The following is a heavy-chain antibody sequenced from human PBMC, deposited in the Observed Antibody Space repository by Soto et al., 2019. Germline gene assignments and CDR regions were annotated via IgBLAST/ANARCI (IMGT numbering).Heavy chain of an antibody. D-gene: IGHD3-16*02. CDR2: ISAYNGNT. CDR1: GYTFTSYG. J-gene: IGHJ5*02. Sequence: ASVKVSCKASGYTFTSYGISWVRQAPGQGLEWMGWISAYNGNTNYAQKLQGRVTMTTDTSTSTAYMELRSLRSDDTAVYYCARDVPDDYVWGSYRPSWFDPWGQGTLDTVSS. CDR3: ARDVPDDYVWGSYRPSWFDP. V-gene: IGHV1-18*01.